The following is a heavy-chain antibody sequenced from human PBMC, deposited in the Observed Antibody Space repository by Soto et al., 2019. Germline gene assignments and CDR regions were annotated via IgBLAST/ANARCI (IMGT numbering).Heavy chain of an antibody. CDR2: FYYSGST. J-gene: IGHJ5*02. CDR3: ARSVFP. Sequence: QVQLQESGPGLVKPSQTLSLTCTVSGGSISTGGYYWNWIRQHPGKGLEWIGYFYYSGSTYYNPSLKRRVSISVNTSKNQFSLKLSSVTAADTAVYYCARSVFPWGQGTLVTVSS. CDR1: GGSISTGGYY. V-gene: IGHV4-31*03.